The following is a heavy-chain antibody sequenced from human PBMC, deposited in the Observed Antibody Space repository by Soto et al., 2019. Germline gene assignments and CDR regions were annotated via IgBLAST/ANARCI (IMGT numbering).Heavy chain of an antibody. CDR1: GGSFSSYY. D-gene: IGHD2-2*01. J-gene: IGHJ5*02. Sequence: QVQLQQWGAGLLKPSETLSLTCAVYGGSFSSYYWSWIRQPPGKGLEWIGQINHYGSTDYNPSLKSRVTISVDTSKNHFSLRLSSVTDADTAMYYCATHCSSTSCYYTFDTWGQGTLVTVSS. CDR3: ATHCSSTSCYYTFDT. CDR2: INHYGST. V-gene: IGHV4-34*01.